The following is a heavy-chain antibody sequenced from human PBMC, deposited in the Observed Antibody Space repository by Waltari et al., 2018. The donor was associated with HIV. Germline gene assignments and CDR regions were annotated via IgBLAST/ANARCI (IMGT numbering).Heavy chain of an antibody. CDR1: GGSISSRDYY. V-gene: IGHV4-39*07. CDR2: IFYSGNT. Sequence: QLKVQESGPGLVKPSETLSLTCTVSGGSISSRDYYWGWIRQPPGKGLEWIGIIFYSGNTDSHPSLKSRVTISVDTSKSHFSLNLSSVTAADTAVYYCARQWLALYFDYWGQGTLVTVSS. CDR3: ARQWLALYFDY. D-gene: IGHD6-19*01. J-gene: IGHJ4*02.